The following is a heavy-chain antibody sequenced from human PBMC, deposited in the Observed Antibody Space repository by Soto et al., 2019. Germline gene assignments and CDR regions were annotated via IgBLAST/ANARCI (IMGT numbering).Heavy chain of an antibody. J-gene: IGHJ4*02. Sequence: GGSLRLSCAASGFIFSSYAMSWVRQAPGKGLEWVSAISGSGTTAYYADSVKGRFTFSRDNAKNSLYLQMNSLRAEDTAVYYCASAEYYYDSSGWYYWGQGTLVTVSS. CDR2: ISGSGTTA. D-gene: IGHD3-22*01. CDR1: GFIFSSYA. CDR3: ASAEYYYDSSGWYY. V-gene: IGHV3-23*01.